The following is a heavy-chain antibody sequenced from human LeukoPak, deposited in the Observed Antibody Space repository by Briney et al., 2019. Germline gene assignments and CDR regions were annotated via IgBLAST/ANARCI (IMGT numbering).Heavy chain of an antibody. CDR2: IETGGATT. V-gene: IGHV3-23*01. CDR1: GFTFSSYG. Sequence: GGSLRLSCAAYGFTFSSYGMSWDRPAPGKGLVWVSAIETGGATTYYADYVRGRFSISRYNSKNTLYLQMNSLRAEDTAVYYCAQDFGGAGSYHCPFDYWGQGTLDTVSS. D-gene: IGHD3-10*01. CDR3: AQDFGGAGSYHCPFDY. J-gene: IGHJ4*02.